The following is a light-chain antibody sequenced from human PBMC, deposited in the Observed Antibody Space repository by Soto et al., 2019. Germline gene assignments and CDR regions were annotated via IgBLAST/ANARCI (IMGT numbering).Light chain of an antibody. J-gene: IGLJ2*01. V-gene: IGLV2-14*01. CDR3: SSYTSSTTVV. Sequence: QSALTQPASVSGSPGQSITISCSGTSNDIGGYNYVSWYQHHPGKAPKLMIFEVTNRPLGVSNRFSGSKSGNTASLTISGLQTEDEADYYCSSYTSSTTVVFGGRTKVTVL. CDR1: SNDIGGYNY. CDR2: EVT.